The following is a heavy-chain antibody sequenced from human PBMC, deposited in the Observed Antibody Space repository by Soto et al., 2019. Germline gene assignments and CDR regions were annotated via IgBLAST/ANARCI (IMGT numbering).Heavy chain of an antibody. J-gene: IGHJ4*02. Sequence: QVPLVQSGAEVKKPGASVKVSCKASGYTFTSYAMHWVRQAPGQRLEWMGWINAGNGNTKYSQKFQGRVTITRDTSATTAYMELSSLRSEDTAVYYCARVIGGWYYVDCWGQRTLVTVSS. D-gene: IGHD6-19*01. CDR1: GYTFTSYA. CDR2: INAGNGNT. CDR3: ARVIGGWYYVDC. V-gene: IGHV1-3*01.